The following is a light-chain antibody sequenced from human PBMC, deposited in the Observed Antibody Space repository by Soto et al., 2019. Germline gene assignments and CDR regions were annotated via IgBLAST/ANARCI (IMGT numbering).Light chain of an antibody. CDR3: QKYNSGPRA. J-gene: IGKJ1*01. Sequence: DIQMTQSPSSLSASVGDRVTITCRASQGISSYLAWFQQKPGKVPKLLIFGASTLQSGVPSRFRGSGSGTDFTLTITSLQPEDAATYYCQKYNSGPRAFGPGTKVEIK. CDR1: QGISSY. CDR2: GAS. V-gene: IGKV1-27*01.